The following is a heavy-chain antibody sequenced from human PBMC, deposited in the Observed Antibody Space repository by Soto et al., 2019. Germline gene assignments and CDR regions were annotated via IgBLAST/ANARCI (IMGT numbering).Heavy chain of an antibody. CDR1: GGSISSSSYY. CDR2: IYYSGST. CDR3: ARRTGCSGGSCYSGNWLDP. Sequence: SETLSLTCTVSGGSISSSSYYWGWIRQPPGKGLEWIGSIYYSGSTYYNPSLKSRVTISVDTSKNQFSLKLSSVTAADTAVYYCARRTGCSGGSCYSGNWLDPWGQGTMVAVYS. D-gene: IGHD2-15*01. J-gene: IGHJ5*02. V-gene: IGHV4-39*01.